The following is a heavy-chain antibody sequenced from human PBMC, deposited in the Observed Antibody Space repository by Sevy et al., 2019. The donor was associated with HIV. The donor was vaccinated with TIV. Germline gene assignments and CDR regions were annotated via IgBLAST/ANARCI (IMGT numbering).Heavy chain of an antibody. J-gene: IGHJ5*02. CDR3: ARDSPGYGGYDH. CDR2: IKEDGSAK. D-gene: IGHD5-12*01. V-gene: IGHV3-7*01. Sequence: GGSLRLSCAASGFTFTTYWMTWVRQAPGQGLEWVANIKEDGSAKYYVHSVKGRFTISRDNAKNSLYLQVNSLRAEDTAVYYCARDSPGYGGYDHWGQGTLVTVSS. CDR1: GFTFTTYW.